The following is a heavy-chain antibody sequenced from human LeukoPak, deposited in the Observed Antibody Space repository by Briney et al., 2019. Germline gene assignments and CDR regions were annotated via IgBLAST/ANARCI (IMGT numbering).Heavy chain of an antibody. CDR2: ISYDGSNK. Sequence: GGSLRLSCAASGFTFSSYAMHWVRQVPGKGLEWVAVISYDGSNKYYADSVKGRFTISRDNSKNTLYLQMNSLRAEDTAVYYCARGLIKGGDSPPMDVWGKGTTVTVSS. V-gene: IGHV3-30*04. CDR3: ARGLIKGGDSPPMDV. CDR1: GFTFSSYA. D-gene: IGHD2-21*02. J-gene: IGHJ6*03.